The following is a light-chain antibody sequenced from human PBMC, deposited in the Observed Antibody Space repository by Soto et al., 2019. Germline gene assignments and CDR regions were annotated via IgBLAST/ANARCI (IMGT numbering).Light chain of an antibody. Sequence: QAVVTQEPSLTVSPGGTVTLTCASSTGAVTSGYYPNWFQQKPGQAPRALIYSANNKHSWTPARFSGSLLGGRSTLTLSGVQPEDEAEYYCLLYSGGVWLFGGGTKVTVL. CDR2: SAN. V-gene: IGLV7-43*01. J-gene: IGLJ2*01. CDR3: LLYSGGVWL. CDR1: TGAVTSGYY.